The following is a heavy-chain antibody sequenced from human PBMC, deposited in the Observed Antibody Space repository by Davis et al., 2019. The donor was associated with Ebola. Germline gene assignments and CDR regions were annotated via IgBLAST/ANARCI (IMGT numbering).Heavy chain of an antibody. CDR3: ANRNNFWSGYFYYGFDV. Sequence: GESLKIPCAASGFTFSSYAMSWVRLAPGKGLEWVSTMSGSGDNTYYADSVQGRFTISRDHSKDTLYLQMNSLRAEDTAVYYCANRNNFWSGYFYYGFDVWGQGTTVTVSS. J-gene: IGHJ6*02. V-gene: IGHV3-23*01. CDR1: GFTFSSYA. CDR2: MSGSGDNT. D-gene: IGHD3-3*01.